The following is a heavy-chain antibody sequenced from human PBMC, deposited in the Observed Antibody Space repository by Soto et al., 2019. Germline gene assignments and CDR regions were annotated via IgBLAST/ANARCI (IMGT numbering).Heavy chain of an antibody. CDR1: GLTFGDYA. D-gene: IGHD6-13*01. V-gene: IGHV3-49*03. CDR2: IRSKAYGGTT. CDR3: TRVPVYLAAGRDY. J-gene: IGHJ4*02. Sequence: GGSLRLSCTASGLTFGDYAMSWFRQAPGKGLEWVGFIRSKAYGGTTEYAASVKGRFTISRDDSKSIAYLQMNSLKTEDTAVYYCTRVPVYLAAGRDYWGQGTLVTVSS.